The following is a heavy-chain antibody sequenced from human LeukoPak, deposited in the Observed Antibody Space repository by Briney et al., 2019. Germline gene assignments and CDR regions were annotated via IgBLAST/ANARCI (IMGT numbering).Heavy chain of an antibody. J-gene: IGHJ6*03. CDR1: GGSISSKSYY. V-gene: IGHV4-61*02. CDR2: IYTSGST. CDR3: ARGSWIFGVVTINYYYYMDV. D-gene: IGHD3-3*01. Sequence: PSETLSLTCTVSGGSISSKSYYWSWIRQPAGKGLEWIGRIYTSGSTDYNPSLKSRVTISRDTSKNEFSLILSSLTAADTAVYYCARGSWIFGVVTINYYYYMDVWGKGTTVTVSS.